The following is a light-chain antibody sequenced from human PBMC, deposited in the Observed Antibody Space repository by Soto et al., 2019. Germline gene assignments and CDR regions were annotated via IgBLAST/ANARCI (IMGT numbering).Light chain of an antibody. CDR2: DAS. CDR1: QSVSSSS. Sequence: EIVLTQSPATLSLSPGERATLSCGASQSVSSSSLAWYQQQPGLAPRLLIYDASSRATGIPDRFSGSGAGTDVTLTISRLEPEDLAVYYGQQYGSTPYTFGQGTKLEIK. J-gene: IGKJ2*01. CDR3: QQYGSTPYT. V-gene: IGKV3D-20*01.